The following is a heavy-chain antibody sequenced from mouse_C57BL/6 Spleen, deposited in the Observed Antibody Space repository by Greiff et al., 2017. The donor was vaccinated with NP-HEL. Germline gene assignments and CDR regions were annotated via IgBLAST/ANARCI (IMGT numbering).Heavy chain of an antibody. V-gene: IGHV14-4*01. Sequence: EVQLQQSGAELVRPGASVKLSCTASGFNIKDDYMHWVKQRPEQGLEWIGWIDPENGDTEYASKFQGKATITADTASNTAYLQLSSLTSEDTAVYYCTTIDFAYWGQGTLVTVSA. CDR1: GFNIKDDY. J-gene: IGHJ3*01. CDR3: TTIDFAY. CDR2: IDPENGDT.